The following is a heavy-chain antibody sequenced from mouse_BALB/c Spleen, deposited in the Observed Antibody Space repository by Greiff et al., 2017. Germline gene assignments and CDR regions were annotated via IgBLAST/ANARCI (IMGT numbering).Heavy chain of an antibody. D-gene: IGHD2-3*01. Sequence: EVQVVESGGGLVQPGGSRKLSCAASGFTFSSFGMHWVRQAPEKGLEWVAYISSGSSTIYYADTVKGRFTISRDNPKNTLFLQMTSLRSEDTAMYYCARPPVMTSYAMDYWGQGTSVTVSS. CDR2: ISSGSSTI. CDR3: ARPPVMTSYAMDY. J-gene: IGHJ4*01. CDR1: GFTFSSFG. V-gene: IGHV5-17*02.